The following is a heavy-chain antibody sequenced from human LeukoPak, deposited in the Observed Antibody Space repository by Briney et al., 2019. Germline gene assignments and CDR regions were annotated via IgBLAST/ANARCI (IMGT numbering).Heavy chain of an antibody. Sequence: ASVKVSCKASGYSFSDYSMHCVRQAPGQGLEWMGRINSNSGGTSYAQNFQGRVTMTRDTSINTAYMELSGLTSDDTALYYCARGGSGSGYLYYFDYWGQGTLVSVPS. CDR3: ARGGSGSGYLYYFDY. CDR2: INSNSGGT. V-gene: IGHV1-2*06. J-gene: IGHJ4*02. D-gene: IGHD3-10*01. CDR1: GYSFSDYS.